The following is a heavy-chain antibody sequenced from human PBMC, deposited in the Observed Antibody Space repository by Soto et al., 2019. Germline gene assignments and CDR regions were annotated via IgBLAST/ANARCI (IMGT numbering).Heavy chain of an antibody. Sequence: EVQLVESGGGLIQPGGSLRLSCAASGFIVSTNYMSWVRQAPGKGLEWVPVIYGGGSTYHADSVKGRFTISRDNSKNTVYLQMNSLRAEDTAVYYCARGGWGSDLDYWGQGTLVIVSS. V-gene: IGHV3-53*01. J-gene: IGHJ4*02. CDR1: GFIVSTNY. CDR3: ARGGWGSDLDY. D-gene: IGHD1-26*01. CDR2: IYGGGST.